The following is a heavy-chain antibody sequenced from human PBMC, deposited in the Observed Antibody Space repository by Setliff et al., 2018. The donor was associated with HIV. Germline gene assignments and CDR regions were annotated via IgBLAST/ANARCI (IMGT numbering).Heavy chain of an antibody. V-gene: IGHV4-31*03. CDR1: GGSISTGGYY. Sequence: PSETLSLTCTVSGGSISTGGYYWSWIRQHPGKGREWIGYIYNSGGTYYNPSLKSRITMSIDTSKNQFSLKLNSVTAADTAVYYCARGRGSYWGQGTLVTVS. CDR2: IYNSGGT. J-gene: IGHJ4*02. D-gene: IGHD1-26*01. CDR3: ARGRGSY.